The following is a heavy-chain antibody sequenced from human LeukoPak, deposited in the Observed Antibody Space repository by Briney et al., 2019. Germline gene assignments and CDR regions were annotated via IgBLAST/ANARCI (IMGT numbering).Heavy chain of an antibody. CDR1: GGSISSSSYY. J-gene: IGHJ6*03. D-gene: IGHD1-26*01. Sequence: PSETLSLTCTVSGGSISSSSYYWGWIRQPPGKGLEWIGSIYYSGSTYYNPSLKSRVTISVDTSKNQFSLKLSSVTAADTAVYYCARGRRHSGTFHLFDYYMDVWGKGTTVTVSS. CDR2: IYYSGST. V-gene: IGHV4-39*07. CDR3: ARGRRHSGTFHLFDYYMDV.